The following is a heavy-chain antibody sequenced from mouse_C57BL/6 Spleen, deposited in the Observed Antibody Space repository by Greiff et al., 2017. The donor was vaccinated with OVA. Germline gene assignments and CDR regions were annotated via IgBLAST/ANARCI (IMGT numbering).Heavy chain of an antibody. CDR1: GYTFTSYW. Sequence: QVQLKQPGAELVKPGASVKMSCKASGYTFTSYWITWVKQRPGQGLEWIGDIYPGSGSTNYNEKFKSKATLTVDTSSSTAYMQLSSLTSEDSAVYYCARCHPRWDEWYFDVWGTGTTVTVSS. D-gene: IGHD4-1*01. CDR2: IYPGSGST. V-gene: IGHV1-55*01. CDR3: ARCHPRWDEWYFDV. J-gene: IGHJ1*03.